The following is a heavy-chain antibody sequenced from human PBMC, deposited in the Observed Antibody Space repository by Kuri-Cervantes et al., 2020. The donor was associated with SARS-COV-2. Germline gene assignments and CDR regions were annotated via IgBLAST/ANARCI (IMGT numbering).Heavy chain of an antibody. CDR1: GFTFSSYG. V-gene: IGHV3-30*02. CDR3: AKNWDNYYYYYMDV. CDR2: IRYDGSNK. D-gene: IGHD7-27*01. J-gene: IGHJ6*03. Sequence: GGSLRLSCAASGFTFSSYGMHWVRQAPGKGLEWVAFIRYDGSNKYYADSVKGRFTISRDNSKNTLYLQMNSLRAEDTAVYYCAKNWDNYYYYYMDVWGKGTTVTVSS.